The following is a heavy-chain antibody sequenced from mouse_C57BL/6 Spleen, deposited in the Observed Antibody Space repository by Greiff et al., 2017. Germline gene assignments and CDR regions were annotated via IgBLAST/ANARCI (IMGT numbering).Heavy chain of an antibody. D-gene: IGHD1-1*01. CDR2: IDPSDSYT. CDR1: GYTFTSYW. J-gene: IGHJ3*01. V-gene: IGHV1-59*01. Sequence: VQLKESGAELVRPGTSVKLSCKASGYTFTSYWMHWVKQRPGQGLEWIGVIDPSDSYTNYNQKFKGKATLTVDTSSSTAYMQLSSLTSEDSAVYYCASPSYYGSSLFAYWGQGTLVTVSA. CDR3: ASPSYYGSSLFAY.